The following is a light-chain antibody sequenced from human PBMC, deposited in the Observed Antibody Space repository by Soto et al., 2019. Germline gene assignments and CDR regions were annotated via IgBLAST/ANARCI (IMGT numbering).Light chain of an antibody. J-gene: IGKJ4*01. CDR3: QQYYSFPPT. V-gene: IGKV1-16*01. Sequence: DIQMTQSPASLSASVGDRVTITCRASPAIKNSVAWFQQKPGKAPKSLIYNTASLESGVPSRFSGTASGTKFTLTISSLQTEDFATYYCQQYYSFPPTFGGGTMVDIK. CDR2: NTA. CDR1: PAIKNS.